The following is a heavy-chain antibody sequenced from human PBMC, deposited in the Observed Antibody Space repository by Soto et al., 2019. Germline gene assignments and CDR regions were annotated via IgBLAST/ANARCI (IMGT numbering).Heavy chain of an antibody. CDR2: INPNSGGA. D-gene: IGHD3-22*01. CDR3: VRDYYARSASYGFDF. J-gene: IGHJ3*01. Sequence: QVHLVQSGAEVKKPGASVKVSCKASGYTFTGHYIHWVRQAPGQGLEWMGWINPNSGGANIAQKFQGWVTMTRDTSITTTYMELSRLRSNDTAVYYCVRDYYARSASYGFDFWGQGTRVTVSS. V-gene: IGHV1-2*04. CDR1: GYTFTGHY.